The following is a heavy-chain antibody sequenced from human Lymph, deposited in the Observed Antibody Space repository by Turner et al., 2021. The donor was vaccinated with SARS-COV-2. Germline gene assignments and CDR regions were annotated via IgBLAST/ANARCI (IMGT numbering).Heavy chain of an antibody. Sequence: EVQLLESGGGLVQPGRSLRLYSAASGITFTSFDMNWVRQAPGKWLEWVSALSGDSTNTYYADAVKDRFTISRDNSRNTLYLEMNSLRVEDTAVYYCAKDAGYFIAVAAGGHFFDNWGQGTLVTVSS. D-gene: IGHD6-19*01. CDR2: LSGDSTNT. CDR3: AKDAGYFIAVAAGGHFFDN. J-gene: IGHJ4*02. V-gene: IGHV3-23*01. CDR1: GITFTSFD.